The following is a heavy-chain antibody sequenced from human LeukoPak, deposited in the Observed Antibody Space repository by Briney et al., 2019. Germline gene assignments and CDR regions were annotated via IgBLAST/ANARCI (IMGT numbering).Heavy chain of an antibody. V-gene: IGHV4-59*01. J-gene: IGHJ2*01. Sequence: PSETLSLTCTVSGGSISSYYWSWIRQPPGKGLEWIGYIYYSGSTNYNPSLKSRVTISVDTSKNQFSLKLSSVTAADTAVYYCARGATVDWYFDLWGRGTMVTVSS. D-gene: IGHD4-23*01. CDR3: ARGATVDWYFDL. CDR2: IYYSGST. CDR1: GGSISSYY.